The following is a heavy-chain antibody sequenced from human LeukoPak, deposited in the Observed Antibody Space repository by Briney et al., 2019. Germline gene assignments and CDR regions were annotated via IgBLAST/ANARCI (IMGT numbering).Heavy chain of an antibody. CDR1: GFTFSNYW. V-gene: IGHV3-7*01. CDR3: GRFGYEAAVDY. J-gene: IGHJ4*02. Sequence: GGSLRLSCTVSGFTFSNYWMRWVRQAPGKGLEWVASIDKDGSEKRYVDSAKGRFTISRDNTKNSVYLQMNSLRAEDTAVYYCGRFGYEAAVDYWGQGTLVTVSS. D-gene: IGHD6-13*01. CDR2: IDKDGSEK.